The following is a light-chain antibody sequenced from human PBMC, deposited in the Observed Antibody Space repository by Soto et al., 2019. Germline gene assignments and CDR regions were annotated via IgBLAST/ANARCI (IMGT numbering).Light chain of an antibody. Sequence: EVVLTQSPGTLSLSPGERATVSCRAGQTISRNYLAWYQKKPGQAPRLPIYGASTRATGIPDRFTGSGSGTDFTLTIARLEPEDFAVYYCQQYGGPAQWTFGEGTKVDIK. CDR3: QQYGGPAQWT. V-gene: IGKV3-20*01. CDR2: GAS. CDR1: QTISRNY. J-gene: IGKJ1*01.